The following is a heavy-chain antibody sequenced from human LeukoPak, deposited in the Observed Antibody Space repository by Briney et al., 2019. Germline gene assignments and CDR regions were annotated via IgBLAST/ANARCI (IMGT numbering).Heavy chain of an antibody. Sequence: GASVKVSCKASGYSFTSYDINWVRQATGQGLEWMGWMNPNNDNTGYAQKFQGRVTFTRNTSISTAYMELSSLRSEDMAVYYCARVKREMVRGAKNFDFWGQGTLVTVSS. CDR2: MNPNNDNT. D-gene: IGHD3-10*01. V-gene: IGHV1-8*03. CDR1: GYSFTSYD. J-gene: IGHJ4*02. CDR3: ARVKREMVRGAKNFDF.